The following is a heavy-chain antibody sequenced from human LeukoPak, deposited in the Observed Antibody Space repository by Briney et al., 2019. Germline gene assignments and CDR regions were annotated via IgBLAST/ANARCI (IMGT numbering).Heavy chain of an antibody. D-gene: IGHD1-26*01. J-gene: IGHJ3*02. Sequence: GGSLRLSCAASGFTFSSYWMSWVRQAPGKGLEWVANIKQDGSEKYYVDSVKGRFTISRDNAKNSLYLQMNSLRAEDTAVYYCARDDFLSYYAFDSWGQGTMVTVSS. CDR1: GFTFSSYW. CDR2: IKQDGSEK. V-gene: IGHV3-7*01. CDR3: ARDDFLSYYAFDS.